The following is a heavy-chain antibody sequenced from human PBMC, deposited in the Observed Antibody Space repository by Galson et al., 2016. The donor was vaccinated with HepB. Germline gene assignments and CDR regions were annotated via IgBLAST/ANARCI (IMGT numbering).Heavy chain of an antibody. J-gene: IGHJ6*02. V-gene: IGHV3-23*01. CDR2: LSGSGGNT. CDR1: GFTFSSYA. CDR3: AKDSVYYYDFNVYYPSDYYYYGLDV. D-gene: IGHD3-22*01. Sequence: SLRLSCAASGFTFSSYAMSWVRQAPGKGLEWVSALSGSGGNTWYADSVKGRFTISRDNSKNTLYLQMNSLRPEDTTLYYCAKDSVYYYDFNVYYPSDYYYYGLDVWGQGTTVPVSS.